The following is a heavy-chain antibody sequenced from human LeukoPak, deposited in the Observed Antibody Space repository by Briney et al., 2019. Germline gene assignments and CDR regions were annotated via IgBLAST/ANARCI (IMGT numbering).Heavy chain of an antibody. CDR3: ARGNVAVARNLIDF. CDR2: TLYDGSST. V-gene: IGHV3-30*04. J-gene: IGHJ4*02. D-gene: IGHD6-19*01. CDR1: GFTFNIYP. Sequence: GASLRLSCAASGFTFNIYPMHWVRQAPGEGPEWVAVTLYDGSSTDYADSVKGRFTMSRDNAKNTLYLQMNSLRPEDTGIYYCARGNVAVARNLIDFWGQGTLVTVSS.